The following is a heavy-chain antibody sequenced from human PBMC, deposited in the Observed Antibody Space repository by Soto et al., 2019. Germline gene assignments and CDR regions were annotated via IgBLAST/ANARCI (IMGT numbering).Heavy chain of an antibody. Sequence: PSETLSLTCTVSGGSISSGGYYWSWIRQHPGKGLEWIGYIYYSGSTYYNPSLKSRVTISVDTSKNQFSLKLSSVTAADTAVYYCARDRVGRWLQFLSNWFDPWGQGTLVTVSS. D-gene: IGHD5-12*01. V-gene: IGHV4-31*03. CDR1: GGSISSGGYY. CDR3: ARDRVGRWLQFLSNWFDP. CDR2: IYYSGST. J-gene: IGHJ5*02.